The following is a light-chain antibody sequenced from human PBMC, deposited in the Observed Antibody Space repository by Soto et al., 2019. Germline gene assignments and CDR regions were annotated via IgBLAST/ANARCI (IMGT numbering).Light chain of an antibody. V-gene: IGKV2D-29*01. J-gene: IGKJ1*01. CDR1: QSLLHSDGKTY. CDR3: QQYNSYSWT. CDR2: EVS. Sequence: DIVMTQTPLSLSVTPGQPSSISCKSSQSLLHSDGKTYLYWYLQKPGQPPQLLIYEVSTRFSGVPDRFSGSGSGTEFTLTISSLQPDDFATYYCQQYNSYSWTFGQGTKVDIK.